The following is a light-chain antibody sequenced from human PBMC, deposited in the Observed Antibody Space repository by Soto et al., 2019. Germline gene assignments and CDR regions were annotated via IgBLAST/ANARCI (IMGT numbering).Light chain of an antibody. CDR3: QRCDTYWA. V-gene: IGKV1-5*01. CDR1: RNIERW. CDR2: DAS. Sequence: DIQMTQSPSTLSASLGDRVTITCRASRNIERWLAWYQQKPGKAPRLLIYDASTLETGVPSRFSGGGSGTECTRSISSLQPDDNATYYSQRCDTYWAVGQGTKVEVE. J-gene: IGKJ1*01.